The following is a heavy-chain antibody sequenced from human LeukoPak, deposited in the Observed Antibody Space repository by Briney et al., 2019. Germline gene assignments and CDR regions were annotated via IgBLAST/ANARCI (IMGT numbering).Heavy chain of an antibody. J-gene: IGHJ4*02. Sequence: SETLSLTCTVSGGSISSYYWSWIRQPPGKGLEWIGYIYYSGSTNYNPSLKSRVTISVDTSKNQFSLKLSSVTAADTAVYYCARDRSVAGLLFDYWGQGTLVTVSS. CDR1: GGSISSYY. V-gene: IGHV4-59*01. CDR3: ARDRSVAGLLFDY. D-gene: IGHD6-19*01. CDR2: IYYSGST.